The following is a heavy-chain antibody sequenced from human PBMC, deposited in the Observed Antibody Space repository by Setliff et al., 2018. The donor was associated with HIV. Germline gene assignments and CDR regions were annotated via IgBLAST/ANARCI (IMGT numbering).Heavy chain of an antibody. CDR2: ISWDGGST. V-gene: IGHV3-43*01. D-gene: IGHD5-18*01. J-gene: IGHJ6*03. Sequence: AASGFTFSNYAMSWVRQAPGKGLEWVSLISWDGGSTYYADSVKGRFTISRDNSKNSLYLQMNSLRTEDTALYYCAKDSTAMALAGYYMDVWGKGTTVTVSS. CDR1: GFTFSNYA. CDR3: AKDSTAMALAGYYMDV.